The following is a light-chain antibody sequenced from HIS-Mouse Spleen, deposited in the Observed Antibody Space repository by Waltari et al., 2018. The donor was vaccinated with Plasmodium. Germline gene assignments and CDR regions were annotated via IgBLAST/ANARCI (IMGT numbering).Light chain of an antibody. V-gene: IGKV3-11*01. J-gene: IGKJ3*01. CDR1: QSVSSY. CDR2: DAS. CDR3: QQRSNWPT. Sequence: IVFTQSPATLPLSPGERATLSCRASQSVSSYLAWYQQKPGQAPRLLIYDASNRATGIPARFSGSGSGTDFTLTISSLEPEDFAVYYCQQRSNWPTFGPGTKVDIK.